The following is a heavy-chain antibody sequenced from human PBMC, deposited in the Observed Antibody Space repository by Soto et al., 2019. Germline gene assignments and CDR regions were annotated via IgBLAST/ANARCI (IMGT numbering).Heavy chain of an antibody. J-gene: IGHJ4*02. Sequence: QVQLVESGGGVVQPGRSLRLSCAASGFTFSSYGMHWVRQARGKGLEWVAVISYDGSNKYYADSVKGRFTISRDNSKNTLYLQMNSLRAEDTAVYYCAKDRFRIAVAAPFDYWGQGTLVTVSS. D-gene: IGHD6-19*01. CDR2: ISYDGSNK. CDR3: AKDRFRIAVAAPFDY. CDR1: GFTFSSYG. V-gene: IGHV3-30*18.